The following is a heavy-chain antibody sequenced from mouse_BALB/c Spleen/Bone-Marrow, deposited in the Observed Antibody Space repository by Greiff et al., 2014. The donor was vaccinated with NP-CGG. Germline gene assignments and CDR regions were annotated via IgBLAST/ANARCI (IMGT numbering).Heavy chain of an antibody. CDR3: ARSYGKNVDY. Sequence: QVQLQQSGAELAKPGAPVKMSCKASGYTFTSYWMHWVKQRPGQGLEWIGNINPSTGYTEYNQKFEDKATLTADKSSSTAYMQLNSLTSEDSAVYYCARSYGKNVDYWGQGTTLTVSS. CDR1: GYTFTSYW. CDR2: INPSTGYT. V-gene: IGHV1-7*01. J-gene: IGHJ2*01. D-gene: IGHD2-1*01.